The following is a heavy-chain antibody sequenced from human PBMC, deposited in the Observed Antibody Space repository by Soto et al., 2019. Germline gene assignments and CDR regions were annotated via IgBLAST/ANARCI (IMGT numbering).Heavy chain of an antibody. V-gene: IGHV1-2*02. CDR3: APGYIGGDYYHGMDV. CDR1: GYTFTGYY. CDR2: INPNSGGT. D-gene: IGHD2-2*02. Sequence: HVQLVQSGAEVKKPGASVKVSCKASGYTFTGYYMHWVRQAPGQGLEWMGWINPNSGGTNYAQKFQGRVTMTRDTSISTAYMELCRMRSDDTAVYYCAPGYIGGDYYHGMDVWGQGTTVTVSS. J-gene: IGHJ6*02.